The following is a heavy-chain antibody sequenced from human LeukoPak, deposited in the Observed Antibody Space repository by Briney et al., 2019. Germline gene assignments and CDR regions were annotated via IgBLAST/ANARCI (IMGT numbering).Heavy chain of an antibody. CDR3: ARGFESSTSFVSDFDF. J-gene: IGHJ4*02. CDR2: IIPFLDIT. D-gene: IGHD6-13*01. Sequence: SVKVSCKASGGTFSRFGISWVRQAPGQGLEWMGRIIPFLDITNYAQRFQGRATSTADKSTATAYMELSSLRSEDTAVYFCARGFESSTSFVSDFDFWGQGSLVTVSS. CDR1: GGTFSRFG. V-gene: IGHV1-69*04.